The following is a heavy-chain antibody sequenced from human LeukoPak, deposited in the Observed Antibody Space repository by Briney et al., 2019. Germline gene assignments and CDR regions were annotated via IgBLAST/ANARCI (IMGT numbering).Heavy chain of an antibody. D-gene: IGHD2-2*01. CDR3: ARLESSSTSHVPYYYYGMDV. J-gene: IGHJ6*02. CDR1: GYSFTSYW. V-gene: IGHV5-51*01. Sequence: GESLKISCKGSGYSFTSYWIGWVRQMPGKGLEWTGIIYPGDSDTRYSPSFQGQVTISADKSISTAYLQWSSLKASDTAMYYCARLESSSTSHVPYYYYGMDVWGQGTTVTVSS. CDR2: IYPGDSDT.